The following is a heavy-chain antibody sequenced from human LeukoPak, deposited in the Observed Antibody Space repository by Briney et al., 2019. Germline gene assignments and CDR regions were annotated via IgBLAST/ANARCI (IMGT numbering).Heavy chain of an antibody. Sequence: SETLSLTCTVSGGSISSSSYYWGWIRQPPGKGLEWIGSIYYSGSTYYNPSLKSRVTISVDTSKNQFSLKLSSVTAADTAVYYCARQAEQWLVDYWGQGTLVTVSS. V-gene: IGHV4-39*01. D-gene: IGHD6-19*01. J-gene: IGHJ4*02. CDR3: ARQAEQWLVDY. CDR1: GGSISSSSYY. CDR2: IYYSGST.